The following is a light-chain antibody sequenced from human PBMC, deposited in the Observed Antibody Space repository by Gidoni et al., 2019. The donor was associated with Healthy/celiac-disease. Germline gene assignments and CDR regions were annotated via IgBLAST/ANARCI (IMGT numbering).Light chain of an antibody. V-gene: IGKV3-15*01. CDR2: GAS. J-gene: IGKJ1*01. CDR1: QSVSSN. CDR3: QQYNNWPPT. Sequence: IVMTQSPATLSVSPGERATVSCRASQSVSSNLAWYQQKPGQAPRLLIYGASTRATGIPARFSGSGSGTEFTLTISSLQSEDFAVYYCQQYNNWPPTFGQGTKVEIK.